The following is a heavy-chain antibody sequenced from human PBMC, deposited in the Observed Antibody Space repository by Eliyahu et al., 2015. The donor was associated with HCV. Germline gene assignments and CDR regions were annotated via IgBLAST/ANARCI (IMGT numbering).Heavy chain of an antibody. V-gene: IGHV3-30*02. D-gene: IGHD6-25*01. CDR2: IRYDGSDK. CDR1: GFXFXXFG. CDR3: AKDGAYNNGGGNFYYMDV. J-gene: IGHJ6*03. Sequence: QVQLVESGGGVVQPGGSLRLSCAASGFXFXXFGVYWVRQAPGKGLEGVAFIRYDGSDKVYVDSVKGRFTISRDDSKNMVYLQINSLRAEDTAVYYCAKDGAYNNGGGNFYYMDVWGKGTTVSVSS.